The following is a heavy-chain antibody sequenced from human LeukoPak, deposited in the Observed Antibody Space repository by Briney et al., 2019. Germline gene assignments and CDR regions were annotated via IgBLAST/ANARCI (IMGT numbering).Heavy chain of an antibody. J-gene: IGHJ4*02. CDR3: AKGGWGYGSGSYDY. CDR1: GFTFSSYG. CDR2: ISYDGSNK. D-gene: IGHD3-10*01. V-gene: IGHV3-30*18. Sequence: GGSLRLSCAASGFTFSSYGMHWVRQAPGKGLEWVGVISYDGSNKYYADSVKGRFTISRDNSKNTLYLQMNSLRAEDTAVYYRAKGGWGYGSGSYDYWGQGTLVTVSS.